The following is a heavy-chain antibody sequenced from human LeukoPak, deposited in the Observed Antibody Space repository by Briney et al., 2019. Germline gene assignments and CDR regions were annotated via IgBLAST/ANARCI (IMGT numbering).Heavy chain of an antibody. CDR1: GGPITSYY. J-gene: IGHJ4*02. CDR3: ARNGDYVGFDY. CDR2: IYYSGST. Sequence: SETLSLTCTVSGGPITSYYWSWIRQPPGKGLEWIGYIYYSGSTNYNPSLKSRVTILVDTSKNQFSLKLSSVTAADTAVYYCARNGDYVGFDYWGQGTLVTVSS. V-gene: IGHV4-59*01. D-gene: IGHD4-17*01.